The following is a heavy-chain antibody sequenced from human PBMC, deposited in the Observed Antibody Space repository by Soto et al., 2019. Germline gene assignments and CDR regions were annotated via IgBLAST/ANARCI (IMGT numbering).Heavy chain of an antibody. CDR3: AREAPYYYGIDV. CDR1: GFTFSSYS. CDR2: ISSSSSTI. Sequence: GGSLRLSCAASGFTFSSYSMNWVRQAPGKGLEWVSYISSSSSTIYYADSVKGRFTISRDNAKNSLYLQMNSLRDEDTAVYFCAREAPYYYGIDVWGLGTTVTVSS. V-gene: IGHV3-48*02. J-gene: IGHJ6*02.